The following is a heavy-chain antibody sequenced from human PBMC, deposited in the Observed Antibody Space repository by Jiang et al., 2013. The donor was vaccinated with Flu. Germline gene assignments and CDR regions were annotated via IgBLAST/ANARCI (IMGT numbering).Heavy chain of an antibody. J-gene: IGHJ4*02. D-gene: IGHD6-19*01. V-gene: IGHV3-30-3*01. CDR1: GFTFSSYA. CDR2: ISYDGSNK. Sequence: VQLLESGGGVVQPGRSLRLSCAASGFTFSSYAMHWVRQAPGKGLEWVAVISYDGSNKYYADSVKGRFTISRDNSKNTLYLQMNSLRAEDTAVYYCARVPGIAVAADLFDYWGQGTLVTVSS. CDR3: ARVPGIAVAADLFDY.